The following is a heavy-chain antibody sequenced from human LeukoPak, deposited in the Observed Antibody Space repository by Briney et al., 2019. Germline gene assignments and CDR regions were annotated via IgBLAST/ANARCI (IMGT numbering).Heavy chain of an antibody. CDR2: INHSGST. Sequence: SETLSLTCAVYGGSFSGYYWSWIRQPPGKGLEWIGEINHSGSTNYNPSLKSRVTISVDTSKKQFSLKLSSVTAADTAVYYCARTYYDILTGSGPGIDYWGQGTLVTVSS. V-gene: IGHV4-34*01. CDR1: GGSFSGYY. D-gene: IGHD3-9*01. CDR3: ARTYYDILTGSGPGIDY. J-gene: IGHJ4*02.